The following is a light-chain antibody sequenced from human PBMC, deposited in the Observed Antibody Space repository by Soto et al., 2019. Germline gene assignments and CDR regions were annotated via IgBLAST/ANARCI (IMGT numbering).Light chain of an antibody. CDR1: SSDVGGYNY. J-gene: IGLJ3*02. CDR3: YSYAGNYRV. V-gene: IGLV2-11*01. CDR2: DVS. Sequence: QSVLTQPRSVSGSPGQSVTISCTGTSSDVGGYNYVSWYQQHPDKAPKLMIYDVSKRPSGVPDRFSGSKSGNTASLTISGLQAEDEADYYCYSYAGNYRVFGGGTTLTVL.